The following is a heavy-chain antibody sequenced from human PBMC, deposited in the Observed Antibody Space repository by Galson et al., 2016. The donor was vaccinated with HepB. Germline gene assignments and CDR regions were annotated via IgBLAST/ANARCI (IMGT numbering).Heavy chain of an antibody. J-gene: IGHJ4*02. Sequence: SLRLSCAASGFTFSSYAMTWVRQAPGKGLEWVSTISASGDTTYYADSVKGRFTISRDNAKNTLYLQMNSLRAEDTAVYYCANGKVPYLLTTFDYWGQGTLVTVSS. CDR1: GFTFSSYA. D-gene: IGHD1-14*01. CDR2: ISASGDTT. CDR3: ANGKVPYLLTTFDY. V-gene: IGHV3-23*01.